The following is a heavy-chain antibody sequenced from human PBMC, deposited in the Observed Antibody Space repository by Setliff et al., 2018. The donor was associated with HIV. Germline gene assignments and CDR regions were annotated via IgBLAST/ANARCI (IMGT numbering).Heavy chain of an antibody. D-gene: IGHD6-13*01. CDR2: VYTSGST. CDR3: ARVDSSRGLHAFDI. CDR1: GGSISSGTYY. V-gene: IGHV4-61*09. J-gene: IGHJ3*02. Sequence: PSETLSLTCTVSGGSISSGTYYWGWIRQPAGKGLEGIGHVYTSGSTNYNPSLKSRVTISVDTSKNPFSLKLNSVTAADTAVYYCARVDSSRGLHAFDIWGQGTMVTVSS.